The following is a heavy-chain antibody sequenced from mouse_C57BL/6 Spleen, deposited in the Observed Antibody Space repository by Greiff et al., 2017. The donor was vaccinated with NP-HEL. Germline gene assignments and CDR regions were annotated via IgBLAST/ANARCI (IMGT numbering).Heavy chain of an antibody. CDR2: IYPGSGST. J-gene: IGHJ2*01. D-gene: IGHD1-1*01. CDR1: GYTFTSYW. CDR3: ARSATGPATGLFDY. V-gene: IGHV1-55*01. Sequence: VQLQQSGAELVKPGASVKMSCKASGYTFTSYWITWVKQRPGQGLEWIGDIYPGSGSTNYNEKFKSKATLTVDTSSSTAYMHLSSLTSEDSAVYYCARSATGPATGLFDYWGQGTTLTVSS.